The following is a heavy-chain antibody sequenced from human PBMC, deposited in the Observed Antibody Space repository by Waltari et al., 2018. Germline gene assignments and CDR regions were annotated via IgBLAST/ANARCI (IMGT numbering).Heavy chain of an antibody. D-gene: IGHD3-9*01. CDR2: IIPIFGTA. CDR3: ARLFSSPNGVGYYGMDV. Sequence: QVQLVQSGAEVKKPGSSVKVSCKASGGTFSSYAISWVRQAPGQGLEWMGGIIPIFGTANYAQKFQGRVTITADESTSTAYMELSSLRSEDTAVYYCARLFSSPNGVGYYGMDVWGQGTTVTVSS. CDR1: GGTFSSYA. J-gene: IGHJ6*02. V-gene: IGHV1-69*13.